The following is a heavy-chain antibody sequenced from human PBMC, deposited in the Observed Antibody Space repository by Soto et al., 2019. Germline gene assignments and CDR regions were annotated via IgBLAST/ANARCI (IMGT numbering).Heavy chain of an antibody. CDR1: GGSISKFY. J-gene: IGHJ5*02. V-gene: IGHV4-4*07. Sequence: NPSEILSLTCNVSGGSISKFYWAWIRKTAGNGLEWMGRVYATGTTDYNPSLRSRVAMSVDISKKTFSLRLRSVTGADSGVYYCVRDGSKSLRDWFDPWGQGILVTVSS. CDR3: VRDGSKSLRDWFDP. CDR2: VYATGTT.